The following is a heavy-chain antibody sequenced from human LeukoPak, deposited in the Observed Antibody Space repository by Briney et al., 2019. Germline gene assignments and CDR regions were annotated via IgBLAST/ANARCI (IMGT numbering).Heavy chain of an antibody. V-gene: IGHV7-4-1*02. Sequence: ASVKVSCKASGYTFTSYAMNWVRQAPGQGLEWMGWINTSTGNPTYAQGFTGRFVFSLDTSVSTAYLQISSLKAEDTAVYYCAAERGDGYSHYFDYWGQGTLVTVSS. D-gene: IGHD5-24*01. CDR3: AAERGDGYSHYFDY. CDR2: INTSTGNP. J-gene: IGHJ4*02. CDR1: GYTFTSYA.